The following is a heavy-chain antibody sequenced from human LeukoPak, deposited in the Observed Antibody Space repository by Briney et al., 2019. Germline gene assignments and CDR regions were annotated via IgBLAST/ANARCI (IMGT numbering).Heavy chain of an antibody. V-gene: IGHV3-15*01. CDR3: TTHSSVDYYGMDV. J-gene: IGHJ6*02. Sequence: PGGSLRLSCVVSGFSFTNAWMSWVRQAPGKGLEWVGRIRSKRDGGTTESAAPVKGRFTISRDDSKNTLYLQMNSLKTEDTAVYYCTTHSSVDYYGMDVWGQGTTVTVSS. CDR1: GFSFTNAW. D-gene: IGHD3-22*01. CDR2: IRSKRDGGTT.